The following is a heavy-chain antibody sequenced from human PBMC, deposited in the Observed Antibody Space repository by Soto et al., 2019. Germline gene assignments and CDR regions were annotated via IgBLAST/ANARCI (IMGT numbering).Heavy chain of an antibody. CDR3: ARDYPHYDILPGNWFAP. CDR1: GFTFSSYS. D-gene: IGHD3-9*01. J-gene: IGHJ5*02. Sequence: PGGALRLSCAASGFTFSSYSMNWVRQAPGKELEWVSSISSSSSYIYYADSVKGRFTISRDNAKNSLYLQMNSLRAEDTAVYYCARDYPHYDILPGNWFAPWAQGTLVTVSS. V-gene: IGHV3-21*01. CDR2: ISSSSSYI.